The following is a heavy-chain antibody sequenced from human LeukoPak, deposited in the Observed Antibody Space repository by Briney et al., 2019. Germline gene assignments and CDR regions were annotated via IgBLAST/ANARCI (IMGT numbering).Heavy chain of an antibody. D-gene: IGHD3-16*01. CDR1: GFTFSSYA. CDR3: AKGYYDYVWGSYYFDY. V-gene: IGHV3-23*01. J-gene: IGHJ4*02. Sequence: GGSLRLSCAASGFTFSSYAMSWVRQAPGKGLEWVSAISGSGGSTYYADSVKGQFTISRDNSRDTLYLQMNSLRAEDTAVYYCAKGYYDYVWGSYYFDYWGQGTLVTVSS. CDR2: ISGSGGST.